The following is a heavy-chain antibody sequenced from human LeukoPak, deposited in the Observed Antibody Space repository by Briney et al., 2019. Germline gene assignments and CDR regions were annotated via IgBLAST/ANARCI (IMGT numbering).Heavy chain of an antibody. D-gene: IGHD1-26*01. Sequence: GASVKVSCKASGYTFSGYYIHWVRQAPGQGLEWMGWINFNSGDTNYAQKFQGRVTVTRDTSISTTYMELSSLRADDTAIYRCVRERGATVDYWGQGTLVTVPS. CDR2: INFNSGDT. V-gene: IGHV1-2*02. J-gene: IGHJ4*02. CDR1: GYTFSGYY. CDR3: VRERGATVDY.